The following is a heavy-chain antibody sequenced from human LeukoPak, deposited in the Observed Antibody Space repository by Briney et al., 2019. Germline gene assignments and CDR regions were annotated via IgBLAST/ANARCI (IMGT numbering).Heavy chain of an antibody. CDR1: GFTFSSYS. CDR3: ARGNSRGLGAFDI. Sequence: AGSLRLSCAASGFTFSSYSMNWVRQAPGKGLEWVSSISSSSGYIYYAESVKGRFTISRDNAKNSLYLQMNSLRAEDTACYYCARGNSRGLGAFDIWGQGTMVTVSS. D-gene: IGHD2/OR15-2a*01. CDR2: ISSSSGYI. V-gene: IGHV3-21*01. J-gene: IGHJ3*02.